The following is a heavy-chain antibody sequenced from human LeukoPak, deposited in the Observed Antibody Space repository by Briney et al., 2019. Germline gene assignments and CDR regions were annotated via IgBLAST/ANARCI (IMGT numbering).Heavy chain of an antibody. CDR2: INPSSGDT. CDR1: GYSFTSAYN. V-gene: IGHV1-2*02. CDR3: ARDPRGTYDY. D-gene: IGHD5-12*01. J-gene: IGHJ4*02. Sequence: ASLTVSFKASGYSFTSAYNIHWLRQAPGQGPEFMGWINPSSGDTRYAQKFQGRVTVTRDTIISTAYMELSSLTSDDTAVYYCARDPRGTYDYWGQGSLVTVSS.